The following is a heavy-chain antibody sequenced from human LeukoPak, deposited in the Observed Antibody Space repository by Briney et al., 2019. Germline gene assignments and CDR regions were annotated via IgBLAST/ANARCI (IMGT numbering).Heavy chain of an antibody. V-gene: IGHV4-39*01. CDR3: ARHGSSSWDLLFDY. D-gene: IGHD6-13*01. Sequence: SETLSLICTVSGGSISSDIYYWAWIRQPPGKGLEWIGSIYNTGSAYYNPSLKSRVTMSVDTSKNQFSLNLRSLTAADAALYYCARHGSSSWDLLFDYWGQGTLVTVSS. CDR2: IYNTGSA. CDR1: GGSISSDIYY. J-gene: IGHJ4*02.